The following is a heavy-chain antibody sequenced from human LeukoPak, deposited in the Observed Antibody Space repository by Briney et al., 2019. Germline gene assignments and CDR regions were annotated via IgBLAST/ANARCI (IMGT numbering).Heavy chain of an antibody. V-gene: IGHV1-18*01. Sequence: ASVKVSCKASGYTFTSYGISWVRQAPGQGLEWLGWISAHNGNTNYAQKLQGRVTMTEDTSTDTAYMELSSLRSEDTAVYYCATYQNRYCSGGSCVFDYWGQGTLVTVSS. CDR2: ISAHNGNT. D-gene: IGHD2-15*01. J-gene: IGHJ4*02. CDR3: ATYQNRYCSGGSCVFDY. CDR1: GYTFTSYG.